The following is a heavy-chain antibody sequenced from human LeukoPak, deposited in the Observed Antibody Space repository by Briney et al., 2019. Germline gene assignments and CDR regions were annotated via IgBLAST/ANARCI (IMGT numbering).Heavy chain of an antibody. J-gene: IGHJ4*02. CDR3: AKDVGKWESLHFFVY. CDR1: GFTFSTNA. CDR2: ISGSGAST. Sequence: GSLRLSCLTSGFTFSTNAMSWVRQAPGKGLEWISGISGSGASTYYADSVTGRFTISRDNSRNTLYLQMNSLRGDDTAVYYCAKDVGKWESLHFFVYWGQGTLVTVSS. D-gene: IGHD1-26*01. V-gene: IGHV3-23*01.